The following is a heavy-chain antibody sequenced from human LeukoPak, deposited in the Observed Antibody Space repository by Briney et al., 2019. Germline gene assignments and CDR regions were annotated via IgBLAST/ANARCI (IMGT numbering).Heavy chain of an antibody. V-gene: IGHV4-38-2*02. J-gene: IGHJ5*01. CDR3: ARDRRLTAAGNFYWFDS. CDR2: IYHSGST. D-gene: IGHD6-13*01. CDR1: GYSISSGYY. Sequence: SETLSLTCAVSGYSISSGYYWGWIRQPPGKGLEWIGSIYHSGSTYYNPSLKSRLTISVDTSKNQFSLKLSSVTAADTAVYYCARDRRLTAAGNFYWFDSWGQGALWTVSS.